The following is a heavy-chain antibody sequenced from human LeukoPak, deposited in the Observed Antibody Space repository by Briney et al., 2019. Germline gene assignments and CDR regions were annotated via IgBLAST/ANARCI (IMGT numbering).Heavy chain of an antibody. V-gene: IGHV1-8*01. CDR2: MNPNSGNT. D-gene: IGHD2-8*01. J-gene: IGHJ6*03. CDR1: GYTFTSYD. Sequence: GASVKVSCKASGYTFTSYDINWVRQATGQGLEWTGWMNPNSGNTGYAQKFQGRVTMTRNTSISTAYMELSSLRSEDTTVYYCARAPKVSEYYYYYYMDVWGKGTTVTVSS. CDR3: ARAPKVSEYYYYYYMDV.